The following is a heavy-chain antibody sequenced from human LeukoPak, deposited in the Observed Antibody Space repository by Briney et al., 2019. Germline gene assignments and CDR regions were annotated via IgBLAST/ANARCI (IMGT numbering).Heavy chain of an antibody. J-gene: IGHJ4*02. Sequence: KASETLSLTCAVSGGSISSSNWWSWDRQPPGKGLEWIGEIYHSGSTNYNPSLKSRVTISVDKSKNQFSLKLSSVTAADTAVYYCATYGDFPYCFHYWGQGTLVTVSS. CDR2: IYHSGST. CDR3: ATYGDFPYCFHY. CDR1: GGSISSSNW. V-gene: IGHV4-4*02. D-gene: IGHD2-21*02.